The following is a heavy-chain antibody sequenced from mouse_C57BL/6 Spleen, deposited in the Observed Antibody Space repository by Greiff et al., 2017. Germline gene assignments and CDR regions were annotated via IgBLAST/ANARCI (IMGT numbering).Heavy chain of an antibody. Sequence: QVQLQQSGAELVRPGTSVKVSCKASGYAFTNYLIEWVKQRPGQGLEWIGVINPGSGGTNYNEKFKGKATLTADKSSSTAYMQLSSLTSEDSAVYFCARRSSNYDWYFDVWGTGTTVTVSS. J-gene: IGHJ1*03. D-gene: IGHD2-5*01. CDR3: ARRSSNYDWYFDV. CDR1: GYAFTNYL. CDR2: INPGSGGT. V-gene: IGHV1-54*01.